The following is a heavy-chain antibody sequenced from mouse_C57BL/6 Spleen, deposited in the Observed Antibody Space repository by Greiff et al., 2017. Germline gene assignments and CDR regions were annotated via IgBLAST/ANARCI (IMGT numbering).Heavy chain of an antibody. D-gene: IGHD1-1*01. CDR2: IRNKANNHAT. CDR3: TRENYGSRRRWYFDY. J-gene: IGHJ2*01. CDR1: GFTFSDAW. V-gene: IGHV6-6*01. Sequence: EVKLMESGGGLVQPGGSMKLSCAASGFTFSDAWMDWVRQSPEKGLEWVAEIRNKANNHATYYAESVKGRFTISRDDSKSSVYLQMNSLRAEDTGIYYCTRENYGSRRRWYFDYWGQGTTLTVSS.